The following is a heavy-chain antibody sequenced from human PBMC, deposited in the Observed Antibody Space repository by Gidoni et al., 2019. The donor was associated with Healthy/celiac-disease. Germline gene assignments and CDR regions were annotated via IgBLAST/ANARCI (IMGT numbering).Heavy chain of an antibody. V-gene: IGHV3-30-3*01. J-gene: IGHJ3*02. CDR3: ARGVDTAMVLGDAFDI. CDR1: GFTFSSYA. D-gene: IGHD5-18*01. CDR2: ISYDGSNK. Sequence: QVQLVESGGGVVQPGRSLRLSCAASGFTFSSYAMHWVRQAPGKGLGWVAVISYDGSNKYYADSVKGRFTISRDNSKNTLYLQMNSLRAEDTAVYYCARGVDTAMVLGDAFDIWGQGTMVTVSS.